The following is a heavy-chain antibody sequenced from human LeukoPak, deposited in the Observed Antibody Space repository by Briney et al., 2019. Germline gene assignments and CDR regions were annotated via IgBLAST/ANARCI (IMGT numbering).Heavy chain of an antibody. V-gene: IGHV4-34*01. CDR2: INHSGST. Sequence: SETLSLTCAVYGGSFSGYYWSWIRQPPGKGLEWIGEINHSGSTNYNPSLKSRVTISVDTSKNQFSLKLSSVTDADTAVYYCGGRRYYGSGSYYYFDYWGQGTLVTVSS. J-gene: IGHJ4*02. D-gene: IGHD3-10*01. CDR3: GGRRYYGSGSYYYFDY. CDR1: GGSFSGYY.